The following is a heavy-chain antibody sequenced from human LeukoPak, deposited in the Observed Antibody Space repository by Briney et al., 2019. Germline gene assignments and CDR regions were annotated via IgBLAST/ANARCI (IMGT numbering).Heavy chain of an antibody. CDR3: ARDRVHVGYYGSGSIDY. Sequence: ASVKVSRKAPGYTFTSYYMHWVRQAPGQGLEWMGIINPSGGSPSYAQKFQGRVTMTRDMSTSTVYMELSSLRSEDTAVYYCARDRVHVGYYGSGSIDYWGQGTLVTVSS. V-gene: IGHV1-46*01. CDR2: INPSGGSP. J-gene: IGHJ4*02. CDR1: GYTFTSYY. D-gene: IGHD3-10*01.